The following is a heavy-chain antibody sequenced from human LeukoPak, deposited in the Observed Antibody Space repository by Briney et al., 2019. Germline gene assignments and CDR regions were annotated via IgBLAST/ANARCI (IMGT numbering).Heavy chain of an antibody. CDR2: IYYSGST. V-gene: IGHV4-61*01. Sequence: SETLSLTCTVSGGSVSSVTYYWSWIRRPPGKVLEWIGSIYYSGSTNYNPSLNSRVTISVDTSKNQFSLKLTSVTTADTAVYYCARDHEGIASPWGQGTLVTVSS. CDR1: GGSVSSVTYY. J-gene: IGHJ5*02. CDR3: ARDHEGIASP. D-gene: IGHD6-13*01.